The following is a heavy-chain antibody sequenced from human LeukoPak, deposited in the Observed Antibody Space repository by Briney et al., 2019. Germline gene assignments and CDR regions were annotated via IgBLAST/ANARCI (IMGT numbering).Heavy chain of an antibody. D-gene: IGHD2-2*02. CDR2: ISGSGGST. CDR1: GFMFSTYS. Sequence: GGSLRLSCAASGFMFSTYSLNWVRQAPGKGLEWVSAISGSGGSTYYADSVKGRFTISRDNSKNTLYLQMNSLRAEDTAVYYCAKDHVYCSSTSCYISSGDAFDIWGQGTMVTVSS. V-gene: IGHV3-23*01. CDR3: AKDHVYCSSTSCYISSGDAFDI. J-gene: IGHJ3*02.